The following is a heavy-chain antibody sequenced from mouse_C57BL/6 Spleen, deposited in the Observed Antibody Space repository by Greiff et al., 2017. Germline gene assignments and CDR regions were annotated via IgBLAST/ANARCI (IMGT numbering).Heavy chain of an antibody. J-gene: IGHJ4*01. V-gene: IGHV6-3*01. CDR3: TGVGAMDY. Sequence: EVKLVESGGGLVQPGGSMKLSCVASGFTFSNYWMNWVRQSPEKGLEWVAQIRLKSDNYATHYAESVKGRFTISRDDFKSSVYLQMNNLRAEDTGIYYCTGVGAMDYWGQGTSVTVSS. CDR1: GFTFSNYW. CDR2: IRLKSDNYAT.